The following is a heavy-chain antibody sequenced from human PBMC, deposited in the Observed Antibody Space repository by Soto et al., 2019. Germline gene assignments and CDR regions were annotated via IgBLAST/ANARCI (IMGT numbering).Heavy chain of an antibody. CDR1: GEYFSANY. CDR2: INHSGST. Sequence: SETLSLTCDISGEYFSANYWSWIRQPPGKGLEWIGEINHSGSTNYNPSLKSRVTISVDTSKNQFSLKLSSVTAADTAVYYCARAPSDIVVVVAAHYMDVWGKGTTVTVSS. CDR3: ARAPSDIVVVVAAHYMDV. V-gene: IGHV4-34*01. D-gene: IGHD2-15*01. J-gene: IGHJ6*03.